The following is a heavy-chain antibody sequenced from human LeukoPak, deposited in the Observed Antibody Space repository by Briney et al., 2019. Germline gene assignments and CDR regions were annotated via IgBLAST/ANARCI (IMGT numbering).Heavy chain of an antibody. Sequence: GGSLRLSCAASGFTFSTDAMHWVRQAPGKGLEYVSAISSNGASTYYTNSVKGRFTISRDNSKNTLYLQMGSLRTEDLAVYYCARGGRGDAGDYWGQGTLVTVSS. D-gene: IGHD4-17*01. V-gene: IGHV3-64*01. CDR1: GFTFSTDA. CDR2: ISSNGAST. CDR3: ARGGRGDAGDY. J-gene: IGHJ4*02.